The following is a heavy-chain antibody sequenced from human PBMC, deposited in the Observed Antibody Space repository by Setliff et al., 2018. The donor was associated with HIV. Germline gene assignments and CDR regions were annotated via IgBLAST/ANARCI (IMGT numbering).Heavy chain of an antibody. CDR3: ARVIASGYNFWSGYPFDAFDV. J-gene: IGHJ3*01. Sequence: SETLSLTCTVSGDSISSSAYYWGWVRQPPGKGLEWIGSIYYSGTAYYNPSLKSRVTILVDTSNNNFSLKLNSVTAADTAMYHCARVIASGYNFWSGYPFDAFDVWGQGTMVTVS. CDR1: GDSISSSAYY. CDR2: IYYSGTA. D-gene: IGHD3-3*01. V-gene: IGHV4-39*07.